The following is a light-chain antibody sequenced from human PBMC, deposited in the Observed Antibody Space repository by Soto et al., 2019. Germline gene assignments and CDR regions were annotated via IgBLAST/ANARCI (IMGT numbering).Light chain of an antibody. Sequence: ALTQPASVSGSPGQSITISCTGTSSDVGDYNYVSWYQQHPGKAPKLMIYEVSNRPSGVSNRFSGSKSGNTASLTISGLQAEDEADYYCSSYTSISTLVFGGGTKLTVL. J-gene: IGLJ2*01. CDR2: EVS. CDR3: SSYTSISTLV. V-gene: IGLV2-14*01. CDR1: SSDVGDYNY.